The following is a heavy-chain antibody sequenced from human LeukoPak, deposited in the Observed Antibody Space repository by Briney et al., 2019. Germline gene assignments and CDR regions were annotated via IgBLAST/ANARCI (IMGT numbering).Heavy chain of an antibody. Sequence: GGSLRLSCAASGFTFSSYSMNWVRQAPGKGLEWVSSISSSSSYIYYADSVKGRFTISRDNAENSLYLQMNSLRAEDTAVYYCASGVVVIAPGAFDIWGQGTMVTVSS. CDR1: GFTFSSYS. V-gene: IGHV3-21*01. CDR2: ISSSSSYI. J-gene: IGHJ3*02. D-gene: IGHD2-21*01. CDR3: ASGVVVIAPGAFDI.